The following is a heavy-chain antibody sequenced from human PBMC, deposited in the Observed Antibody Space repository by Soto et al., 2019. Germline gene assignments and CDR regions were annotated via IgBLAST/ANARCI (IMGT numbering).Heavy chain of an antibody. CDR1: GYTFTTYG. V-gene: IGHV1-18*01. J-gene: IGHJ4*02. CDR2: ITVNSGNT. CDR3: ARGLGGGWYHFDY. D-gene: IGHD6-19*01. Sequence: QVQLVQSGVEVKEPGASVKVSCKAIGYTFTTYGIGWVRQAPGQGLEWMGWITVNSGNTNYPQKFQGRVTMTTDTSTNTAYMELRSLTSDDTAVYYCARGLGGGWYHFDYWGQGTLVTVSS.